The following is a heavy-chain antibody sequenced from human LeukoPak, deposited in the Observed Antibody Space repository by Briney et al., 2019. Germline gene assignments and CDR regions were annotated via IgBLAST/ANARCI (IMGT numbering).Heavy chain of an antibody. CDR2: ISGSGTGP. D-gene: IGHD3-22*01. CDR3: AKRTPYSSGSYYFDY. J-gene: IGHJ4*02. Sequence: GGSLRLSCAASGLTFSNYAMTWVRQAPGKGLELVSAISGSGTGPYYADSVRGRFTISRDNSKNTLYLQMNSLRAEDTAVYYCAKRTPYSSGSYYFDYWGQGTLVTVSS. V-gene: IGHV3-23*01. CDR1: GLTFSNYA.